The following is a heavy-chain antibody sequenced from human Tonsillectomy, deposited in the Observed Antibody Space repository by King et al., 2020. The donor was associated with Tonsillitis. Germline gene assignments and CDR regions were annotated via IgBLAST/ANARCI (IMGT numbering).Heavy chain of an antibody. CDR1: VCSLSTSVDG. CDR2: IYWYDVK. D-gene: IGHD3/OR15-3a*01. Sequence: TFKESGPTLVKPTETLTLTCTLSVCSLSTSVDGVSWLRQPPGKAPEWLALIYWYDVKRDSPSVKSRLTITKDSSKNLVVLTMTNMDPMDTATYYWARSDWGACAFDIWGQGTMVTVSS. J-gene: IGHJ3*02. CDR3: ARSDWGACAFDI. V-gene: IGHV2-5*01.